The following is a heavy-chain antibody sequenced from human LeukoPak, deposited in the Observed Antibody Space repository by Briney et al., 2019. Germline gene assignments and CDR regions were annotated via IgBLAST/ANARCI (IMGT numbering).Heavy chain of an antibody. CDR3: ARDRDYYDTSGYWEVFDF. D-gene: IGHD3-22*01. J-gene: IGHJ4*02. V-gene: IGHV4-4*07. CDR1: NGSISNYY. Sequence: SETLSPTCTVSNGSISNYYWSWIRQPAGKGLEWIGRIYTSENTNYNPSLKSRVTMSVDTSKNQLSLKLRSVTAADTAVYYCARDRDYYDTSGYWEVFDFWGQGTLVTVSS. CDR2: IYTSENT.